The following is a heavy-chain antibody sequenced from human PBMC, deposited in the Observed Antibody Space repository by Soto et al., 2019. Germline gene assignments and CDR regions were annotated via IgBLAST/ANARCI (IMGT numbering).Heavy chain of an antibody. CDR3: ARASDGYNYRELDY. Sequence: LRLSCAASGFTFSSYSMNWVRQAPGKGLEWVSSISSSSSYIYYADSVKGRFTISRDNAKNSLYLQMNSLRAEDTAVYYCARASDGYNYRELDYWGQGTLVTVSS. V-gene: IGHV3-21*01. D-gene: IGHD5-12*01. CDR1: GFTFSSYS. J-gene: IGHJ4*02. CDR2: ISSSSSYI.